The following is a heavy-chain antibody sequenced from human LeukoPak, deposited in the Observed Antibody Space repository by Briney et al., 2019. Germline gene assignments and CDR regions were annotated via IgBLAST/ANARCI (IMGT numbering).Heavy chain of an antibody. Sequence: PSETLSLTRTVSGGSVSGYYWSWIRQPPGKGLEWIGYIYYSGSTNYNPSLNSRVTISVDTSKNQFSLKLSSVTAADTAVYYCARHYYDSSGYYIFDYWGQGTLVTVSS. V-gene: IGHV4-59*02. D-gene: IGHD3-22*01. CDR3: ARHYYDSSGYYIFDY. CDR2: IYYSGST. J-gene: IGHJ4*02. CDR1: GGSVSGYY.